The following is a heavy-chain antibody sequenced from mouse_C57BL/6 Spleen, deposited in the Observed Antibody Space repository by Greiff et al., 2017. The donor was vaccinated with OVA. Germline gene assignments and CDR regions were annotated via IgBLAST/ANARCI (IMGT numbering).Heavy chain of an antibody. J-gene: IGHJ2*01. D-gene: IGHD1-1*01. CDR3: ARGDGSSEFDY. Sequence: QVQLKQPGAELVKPGASVKLSCKASGYTFTSYWMHWVKQRPGQGLEWIGMIHPNSGSTNYNEKFKSKATLTVDKSSSTAYMQLSSLTSEDSAVYYCARGDGSSEFDYWGQGTTLTVSS. CDR1: GYTFTSYW. CDR2: IHPNSGST. V-gene: IGHV1-64*01.